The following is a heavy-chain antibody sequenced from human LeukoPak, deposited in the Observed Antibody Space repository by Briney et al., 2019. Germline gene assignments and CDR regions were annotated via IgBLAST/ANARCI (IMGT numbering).Heavy chain of an antibody. CDR1: GGSVSSGSYY. CDR3: ARDRAYGSGSYYSTFDI. CDR2: IYYSGST. V-gene: IGHV4-61*01. Sequence: SETLSLTCTVSGGSVSSGSYYWSWIRQPPGKGLEWIGYIYYSGSTNYNPSLKSRVTISADTSKNQFSLKLSSVTAADTAVYYCARDRAYGSGSYYSTFDIWGQGTMVTVSS. D-gene: IGHD3-10*01. J-gene: IGHJ3*02.